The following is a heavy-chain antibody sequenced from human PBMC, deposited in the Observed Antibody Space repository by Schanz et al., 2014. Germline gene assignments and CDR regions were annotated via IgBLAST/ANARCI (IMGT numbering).Heavy chain of an antibody. CDR2: IDADGNST. CDR1: GFTFSDYY. Sequence: VQLVESGGTLVKPGGSLRLSCVVSGFTFSDYYMSWIRQAPGKGLVWVSRIDADGNSTSYADSMKGRFTISRDNSKNTVDLQLNSQRAEDTAVYFCARDGGRDGYNLAFDVWGQGTLVTVSS. J-gene: IGHJ3*01. V-gene: IGHV3-74*01. D-gene: IGHD5-12*01. CDR3: ARDGGRDGYNLAFDV.